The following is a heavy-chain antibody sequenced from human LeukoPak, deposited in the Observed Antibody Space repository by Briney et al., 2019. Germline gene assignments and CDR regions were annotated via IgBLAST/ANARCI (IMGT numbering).Heavy chain of an antibody. V-gene: IGHV4-59*01. CDR2: MHYSGST. CDR3: ARAGAAGPAVDF. CDR1: GDFIRSYY. Sequence: SETLSLTCIVSGDFIRSYYWSWIRQPPGKGLEWIAYMHYSGSTNYNPSLKSRVAISVDTSKNQFSLKLSSVTAADTAVYYCARAGAAGPAVDFWGQGTLVTVSS. D-gene: IGHD3-10*01. J-gene: IGHJ4*02.